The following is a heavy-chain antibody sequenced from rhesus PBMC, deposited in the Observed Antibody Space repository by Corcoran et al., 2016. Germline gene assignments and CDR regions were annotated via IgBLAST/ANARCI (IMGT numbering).Heavy chain of an antibody. D-gene: IGHD4-29*01. V-gene: IGHV4-165*01. CDR3: ARDPGLAGAFDF. CDR2: ISGSSGST. CDR1: GGSFSGYY. J-gene: IGHJ3*01. Sequence: QVQLQESGPGLVKPSETLSLTCAVSGGSFSGYYGGWIRQPPGKGLEWIGYISGSSGSTDYNPSRKSRVTISTDTSKNQFSLKLSSVTAADTAVYYCARDPGLAGAFDFWGQGLRVTVSS.